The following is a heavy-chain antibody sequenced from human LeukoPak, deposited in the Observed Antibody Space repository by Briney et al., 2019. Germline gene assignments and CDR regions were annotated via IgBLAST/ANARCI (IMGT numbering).Heavy chain of an antibody. CDR1: GFTFSYYV. J-gene: IGHJ4*02. V-gene: IGHV3-23*01. D-gene: IGHD2-2*01. Sequence: GASLSLSCAASGFTFSYYVQRLVRQAPGEGLEWVSAISGSGDSTYYADSVKGRFTISRDNSKNTLYLQMNSLRADDTAVYYCAKGMGAAAIPGPADYWGQGTLVTVSS. CDR3: AKGMGAAAIPGPADY. CDR2: ISGSGDST.